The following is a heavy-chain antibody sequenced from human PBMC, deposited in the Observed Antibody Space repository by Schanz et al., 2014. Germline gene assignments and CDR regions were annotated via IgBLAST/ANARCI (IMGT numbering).Heavy chain of an antibody. CDR1: GFTFSSYS. V-gene: IGHV3-30*18. J-gene: IGHJ4*02. D-gene: IGHD3-9*01. Sequence: VQLVESGGGLVKPGGSLRLSCAASGFTFSSYSMNWVRQAPGKGLEWVAVISYDGSNKYYADSVEGRFTISRDNSRNTLYLQMNSLRTEDTAVYYCAKQIHYDILTVTRNWGQGTLVTVSS. CDR2: ISYDGSNK. CDR3: AKQIHYDILTVTRN.